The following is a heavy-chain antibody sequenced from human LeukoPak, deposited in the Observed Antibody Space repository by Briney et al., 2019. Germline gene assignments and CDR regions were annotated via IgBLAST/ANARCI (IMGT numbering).Heavy chain of an antibody. CDR2: IYSGGST. CDR3: ARATLDN. J-gene: IGHJ4*02. Sequence: GGSLRLSCAASGFSVSNNYISWVRQAPGKGLEWVSIIYSGGSTKYADSVKARFTISRDNSKNTVYLQMNSLRAEDTAVYFCARATLDNWGQGTLVTVSS. CDR1: GFSVSNNY. V-gene: IGHV3-53*01.